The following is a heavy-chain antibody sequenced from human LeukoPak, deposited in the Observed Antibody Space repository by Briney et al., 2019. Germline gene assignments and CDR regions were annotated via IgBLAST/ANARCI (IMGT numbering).Heavy chain of an antibody. CDR3: ARDLYDSSGYYYVGAFDI. CDR2: IYYSGST. D-gene: IGHD3-22*01. CDR1: GGSISSSSYY. V-gene: IGHV4-39*07. J-gene: IGHJ3*02. Sequence: PSKTLSLTCTVSGGSISSSSYYWGWIRQPPGTGLEWIGSIYYSGSTYYNPSLKSRVTISVDTSKNQFSLKLSSVTAADTAVYYCARDLYDSSGYYYVGAFDIWGQGTMVTVSS.